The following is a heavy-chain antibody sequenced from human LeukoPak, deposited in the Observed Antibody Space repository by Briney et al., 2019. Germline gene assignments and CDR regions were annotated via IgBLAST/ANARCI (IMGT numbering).Heavy chain of an antibody. J-gene: IGHJ4*02. Sequence: SETLSLTCTISGGSIISSSHYWGWIRQPPGKGLEWIGSVIGSTLYDGSSGYNPSLNSRLTISVDTSKNQFSLRLRSVTAADTAIYFCASLAMTGAAVRGYLDNWGQGTLATVSS. CDR3: ASLAMTGAAVRGYLDN. D-gene: IGHD3-9*01. V-gene: IGHV4-39*01. CDR2: TLYDGSS. CDR1: GGSIISSSHY.